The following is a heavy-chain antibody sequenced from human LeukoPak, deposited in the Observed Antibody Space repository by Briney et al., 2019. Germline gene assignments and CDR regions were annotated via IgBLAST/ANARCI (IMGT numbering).Heavy chain of an antibody. V-gene: IGHV3-33*01. CDR1: GFTFSSYG. Sequence: GGSLRLSCAASGFTFSSYGMHWVRQAPGKGLEWVAVIWYDGSNKYYADSVKGRFTISRDNSKNTLYLQMNSLRAEDTAVYYCAREVVVVPANRWAFDIWGQGTMVTVSS. CDR3: AREVVVVPANRWAFDI. CDR2: IWYDGSNK. D-gene: IGHD2-2*01. J-gene: IGHJ3*02.